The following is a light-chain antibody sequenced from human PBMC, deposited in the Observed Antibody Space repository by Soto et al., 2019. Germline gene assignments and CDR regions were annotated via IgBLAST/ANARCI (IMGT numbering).Light chain of an antibody. CDR3: AAWDDSLSGVV. V-gene: IGLV1-47*01. CDR2: RNN. CDR1: SSNIGSSY. J-gene: IGLJ2*01. Sequence: QSVLTQPPSASGTPGQRVTISCSGSSSNIGSSYVYWYQQLPGTAPKLLIYRNNQRPSGVPDRFSGSKSGTSASLAISGLRSEDEAEYYCAAWDDSLSGVVFGGGTKLTVL.